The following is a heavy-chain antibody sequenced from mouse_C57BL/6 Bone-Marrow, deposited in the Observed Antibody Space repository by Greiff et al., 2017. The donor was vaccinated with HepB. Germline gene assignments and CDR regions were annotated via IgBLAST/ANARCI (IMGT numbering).Heavy chain of an antibody. Sequence: EVQRVESGGGLVKPGGSLKLSCAASGFTFSSYAMSWVRQTPEKRLEWVATISDGGSYTYYPDNVKGRFTISRDNAKNNLYLQMSHLKSEDTAMYYCARASLLRVPYFDYWGQGTTLTVSS. CDR3: ARASLLRVPYFDY. D-gene: IGHD1-2*01. CDR2: ISDGGSYT. J-gene: IGHJ2*01. CDR1: GFTFSSYA. V-gene: IGHV5-4*01.